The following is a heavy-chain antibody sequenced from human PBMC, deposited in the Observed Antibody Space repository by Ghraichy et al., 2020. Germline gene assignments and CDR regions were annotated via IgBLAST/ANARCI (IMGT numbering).Heavy chain of an antibody. V-gene: IGHV3-48*03. Sequence: GGSLRLSCSASGFTFSSYEMNWVRQAPGKGLEWVSYISSSGATIYYADSVKGRFTLSRDNAKNSLFLQMNSLRAEDTAVYYCARDSFSSSDYWGPGTLVTVS. CDR3: ARDSFSSSDY. J-gene: IGHJ4*02. D-gene: IGHD6-6*01. CDR2: ISSSGATI. CDR1: GFTFSSYE.